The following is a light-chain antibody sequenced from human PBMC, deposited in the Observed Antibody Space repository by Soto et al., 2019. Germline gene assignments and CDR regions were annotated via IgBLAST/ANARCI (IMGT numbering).Light chain of an antibody. V-gene: IGKV3-20*01. CDR2: GAS. J-gene: IGKJ1*01. CDR3: QQYGSSPPT. Sequence: IVLTQSPGTLSLSPRERTTLCXXASQSISRYLAWYQQKPGQGPRLLIYGASSRATGTPDRFSGSGSGTDFTLTINRLEPEDFALYYCQQYGSSPPTFGQGTKVDIK. CDR1: QSISRY.